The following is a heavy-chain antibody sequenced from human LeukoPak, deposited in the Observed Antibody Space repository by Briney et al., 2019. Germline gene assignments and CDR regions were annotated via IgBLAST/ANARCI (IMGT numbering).Heavy chain of an antibody. J-gene: IGHJ5*02. CDR2: IYYSGST. Sequence: SETLSLTCTVSGGSTSSYYWSWIRQPPGKQLERIGYIYYSGSTTYSPSLKSRLTISVDTSKNEFSLKLSSVTAADTAVYYCARDIDSSLYHRFDPWGQGTLVTVSS. CDR3: ARDIDSSLYHRFDP. D-gene: IGHD3-22*01. CDR1: GGSTSSYY. V-gene: IGHV4-59*01.